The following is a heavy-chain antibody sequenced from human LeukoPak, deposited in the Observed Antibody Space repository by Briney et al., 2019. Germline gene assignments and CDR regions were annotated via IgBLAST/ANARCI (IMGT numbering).Heavy chain of an antibody. Sequence: ASVKVSCKASGYTFTSHGISWVRQAPGQGLEWMGWISAYNGNTNYAQKLQGRVTMTTDTSTSTAYMELRSLRSDDTAVYYCARDFPYYYDSSGPYFDYWGQGTLVTVSS. V-gene: IGHV1-18*01. CDR2: ISAYNGNT. CDR1: GYTFTSHG. D-gene: IGHD3-22*01. CDR3: ARDFPYYYDSSGPYFDY. J-gene: IGHJ4*02.